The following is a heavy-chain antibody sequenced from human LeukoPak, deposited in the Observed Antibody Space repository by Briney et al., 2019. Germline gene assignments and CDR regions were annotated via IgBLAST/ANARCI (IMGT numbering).Heavy chain of an antibody. J-gene: IGHJ4*02. D-gene: IGHD1-26*01. CDR1: GFTFSSHG. Sequence: GGSLRLSCAASGFTFSSHGMNWVRQAPGKGLEWVANIKQDGSEKYYVDSVKGRFTISRDNAKNSLYLQMNSLRAEDTAVYYCARASIVGATQYYFDYWGQGTLVTVSS. CDR2: IKQDGSEK. V-gene: IGHV3-7*01. CDR3: ARASIVGATQYYFDY.